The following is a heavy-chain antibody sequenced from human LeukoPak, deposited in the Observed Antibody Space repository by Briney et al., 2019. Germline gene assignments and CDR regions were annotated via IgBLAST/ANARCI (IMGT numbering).Heavy chain of an antibody. CDR2: ICQSGST. J-gene: IGHJ5*02. CDR3: ARDGRNRYSSSWYPGRGFDP. V-gene: IGHV4-38-2*02. D-gene: IGHD6-13*01. CDR1: GYSISNIHC. Sequence: SETLSLTCVVSGYSISNIHCWGWIRQPPGKGLEWIGSICQSGSTYYSPSLKSRVILSLDTSKNQFSLRLSSVTAADTAVYYCARDGRNRYSSSWYPGRGFDPWGQGTLVTVSS.